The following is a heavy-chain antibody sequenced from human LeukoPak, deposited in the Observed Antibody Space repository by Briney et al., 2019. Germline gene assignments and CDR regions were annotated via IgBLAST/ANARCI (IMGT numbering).Heavy chain of an antibody. J-gene: IGHJ4*02. Sequence: SETLSLTCTVSGGSISSYYWSWIQQPPGKGLEWIGYIYYSGSTNYNPSLKSRVTISVDTSKNQFSLKLSSVTAADTAVYYCATISRRGSYRNFDYWGQGTLVTVSS. D-gene: IGHD1-26*01. CDR1: GGSISSYY. V-gene: IGHV4-59*01. CDR3: ATISRRGSYRNFDY. CDR2: IYYSGST.